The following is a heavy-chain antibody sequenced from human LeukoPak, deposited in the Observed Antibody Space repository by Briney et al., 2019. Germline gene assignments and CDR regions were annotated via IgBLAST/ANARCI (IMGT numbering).Heavy chain of an antibody. Sequence: SVKVSCKASGGTFISYAISWVRQAPGQGLEWMGGIIPIFGTANYAQKFQGRVTITTDESTSTAYMELSRLRSDDTAVYYCARDLKRFRGFDPWGQGTLVTVSS. J-gene: IGHJ5*02. V-gene: IGHV1-69*05. CDR3: ARDLKRFRGFDP. CDR2: IIPIFGTA. D-gene: IGHD5-24*01. CDR1: GGTFISYA.